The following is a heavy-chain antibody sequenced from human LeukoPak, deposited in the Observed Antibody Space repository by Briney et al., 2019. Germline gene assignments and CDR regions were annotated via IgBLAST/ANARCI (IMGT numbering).Heavy chain of an antibody. V-gene: IGHV1-24*01. CDR1: GSTLSKIS. Sequence: ASVRVSCKVSGSTLSKISIDWVRQAPGKGPEWMGSDGHEDGTTIHAQKFQGRFNMTVDTATDTAYMEMSSLMSEDTAIYYCATGAIVFDYWGQGTLVTVSS. D-gene: IGHD3-22*01. J-gene: IGHJ4*02. CDR2: DGHEDGTT. CDR3: ATGAIVFDY.